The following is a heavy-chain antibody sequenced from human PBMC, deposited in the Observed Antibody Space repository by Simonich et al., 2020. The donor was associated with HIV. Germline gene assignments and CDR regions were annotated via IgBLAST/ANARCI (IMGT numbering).Heavy chain of an antibody. Sequence: QEQLRQWGAGQVKPSETLSLTCSVYGKSFSGNYWTWIRQPPGKGLEWIGEIIHSGSTNSNPSLKSLVTISVDSSKKQFSLKLRSVTAADTAVYYCARLERGIDAFDIWGQGTMVTVSS. D-gene: IGHD7-27*01. CDR2: IIHSGST. V-gene: IGHV4-34*02. J-gene: IGHJ3*02. CDR1: GKSFSGNY. CDR3: ARLERGIDAFDI.